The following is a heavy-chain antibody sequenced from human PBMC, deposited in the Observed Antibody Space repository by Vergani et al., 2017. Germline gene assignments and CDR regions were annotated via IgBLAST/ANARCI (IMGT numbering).Heavy chain of an antibody. Sequence: QVQLQQRGAGLLKPSETLSLTCAVYGGSFSGYYWSWIRQPPGKGLEWIGEINHSGSTNYNPSLKSRVTISVDTSKNQFSLKLSSVTAADTAVYYCARELYTIFGVVNAFDIWGQGTMVTVSS. CDR3: ARELYTIFGVVNAFDI. J-gene: IGHJ3*02. CDR1: GGSFSGYY. CDR2: INHSGST. D-gene: IGHD3-3*01. V-gene: IGHV4-34*01.